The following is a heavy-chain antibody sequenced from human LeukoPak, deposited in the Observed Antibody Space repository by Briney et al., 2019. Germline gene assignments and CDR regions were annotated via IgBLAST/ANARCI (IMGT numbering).Heavy chain of an antibody. V-gene: IGHV3-23*01. CDR3: AKEYCSSTSCQGNWALHH. D-gene: IGHD2-2*01. J-gene: IGHJ1*01. CDR2: ISGSGGST. CDR1: GFTFSSYA. Sequence: PGGSLRLSCAASGFTFSSYAMSWVRQAPGKGLEWVSAISGSGGSTYYADSVKGRFTISRDNSKNTLYLQMNSLRAEDTAVYYCAKEYCSSTSCQGNWALHHWGQGTLVTVSS.